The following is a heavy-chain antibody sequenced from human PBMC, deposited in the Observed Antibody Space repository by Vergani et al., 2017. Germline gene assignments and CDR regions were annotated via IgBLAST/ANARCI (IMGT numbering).Heavy chain of an antibody. CDR2: ICHTEDT. Sequence: QVQLQQWGPGLVTPSGTLSLTCAVYGGSISSNNCWTWVRQPPGKGLEWIGEICHTEDTKYSPSLKSRVTVSVDESRNLFSLRLNSVTAADTAVYYCAREATLAYYYMDVWGKGTTVTVSS. J-gene: IGHJ6*03. CDR3: AREATLAYYYMDV. CDR1: GGSISSNNC. V-gene: IGHV4-4*02.